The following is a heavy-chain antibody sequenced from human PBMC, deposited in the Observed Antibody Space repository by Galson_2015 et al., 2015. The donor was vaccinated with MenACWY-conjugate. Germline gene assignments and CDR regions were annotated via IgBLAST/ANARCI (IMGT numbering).Heavy chain of an antibody. Sequence: SLRLSCAASGFTFSDHYMDWVRQAPGKGLQWVGRVRNRPHGYTTEYAASVKGRFTISRDDSKKSLFLQMNSLRTEDTAVYYCARGAFASGWASYWGLDQWGQGTLVTVSS. CDR1: GFTFSDHY. CDR3: ARGAFASGWASYWGLDQ. CDR2: VRNRPHGYTT. J-gene: IGHJ4*02. D-gene: IGHD3-22*01. V-gene: IGHV3-72*01.